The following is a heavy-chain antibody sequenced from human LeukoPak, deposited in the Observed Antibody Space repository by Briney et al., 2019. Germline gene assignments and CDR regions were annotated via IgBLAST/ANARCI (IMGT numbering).Heavy chain of an antibody. Sequence: GGSLRLSCAASGFTFSSYEMNWVRQAPGKGLEWVSYISSSGSTIYYADSVKGRFTISRDNAKNSLYLQMSSLRAEDTAVYYCARAKYSSGWYPVGYWGQGTLVTVSS. CDR3: ARAKYSSGWYPVGY. D-gene: IGHD6-19*01. CDR2: ISSSGSTI. CDR1: GFTFSSYE. J-gene: IGHJ4*02. V-gene: IGHV3-48*03.